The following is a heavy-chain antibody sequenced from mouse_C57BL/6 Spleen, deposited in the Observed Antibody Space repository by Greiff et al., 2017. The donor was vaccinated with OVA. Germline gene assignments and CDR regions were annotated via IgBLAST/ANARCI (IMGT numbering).Heavy chain of an antibody. V-gene: IGHV5-17*01. CDR2: ISSGSSTI. Sequence: EVQLVESGGGLVKPGGSLKLSCAASGFTFSDYGMHWVRQAPEKGLEWVAYISSGSSTIYYADTVKGRFTISRDNAKNTLFLQMTSLRSEDTAMYYCASGGLTGDYFDYWGQGTTLTVSS. CDR3: ASGGLTGDYFDY. D-gene: IGHD4-1*01. CDR1: GFTFSDYG. J-gene: IGHJ2*01.